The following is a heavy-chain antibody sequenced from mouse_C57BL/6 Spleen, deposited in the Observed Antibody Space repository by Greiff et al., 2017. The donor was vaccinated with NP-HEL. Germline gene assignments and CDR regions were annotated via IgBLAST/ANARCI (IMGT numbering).Heavy chain of an antibody. Sequence: QVQLQQSGAELVMPGASVKLSCKASGYTFTSYWMHWVKQRPGQGLEWIGEIDPSDSYTNYNQKFKGKSTLTVDKSSSTACMQLSSLTSEDSAVYYCASGSTVEAMDYWGQGTSVTVSS. CDR1: GYTFTSYW. J-gene: IGHJ4*01. CDR2: IDPSDSYT. V-gene: IGHV1-69*01. CDR3: ASGSTVEAMDY. D-gene: IGHD5-1*01.